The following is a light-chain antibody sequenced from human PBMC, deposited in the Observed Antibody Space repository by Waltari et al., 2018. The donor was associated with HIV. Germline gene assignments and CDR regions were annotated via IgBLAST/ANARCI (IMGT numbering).Light chain of an antibody. Sequence: QSALTQPASVSGSPGQSITISCTGTISDIGSYNLVSWYQQYPGRAPKLIIDEVSKRPSGFSDRFSGSKSGNRASLTVAGLKVEDEADYYCCSYAGGRVFVLFGGGTRLTV. CDR1: ISDIGSYNL. CDR2: EVS. CDR3: CSYAGGRVFVL. V-gene: IGLV2-23*02. J-gene: IGLJ2*01.